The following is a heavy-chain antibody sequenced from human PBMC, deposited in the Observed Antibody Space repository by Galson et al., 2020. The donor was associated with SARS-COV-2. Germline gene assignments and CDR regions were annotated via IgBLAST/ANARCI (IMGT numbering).Heavy chain of an antibody. CDR1: GGSISSSSYY. V-gene: IGHV4-39*07. J-gene: IGHJ5*02. Sequence: SETLSLTCTVSGGSISSSSYYWGWIRQPPGKGLEWIGSIYYSGSTYYNPSLKSRVTISVDTSKNQFSLKLSSVTAADTAVYYCARTPLTRSTIFGVVERQNWFDPWGQGTLVTVSS. D-gene: IGHD3-3*01. CDR3: ARTPLTRSTIFGVVERQNWFDP. CDR2: IYYSGST.